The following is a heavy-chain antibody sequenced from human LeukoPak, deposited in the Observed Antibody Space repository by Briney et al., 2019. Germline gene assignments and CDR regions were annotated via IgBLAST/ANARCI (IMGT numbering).Heavy chain of an antibody. CDR2: MFYSGST. Sequence: SETLSLTCSVSGGSMRTPSHYWDWIRQSPGKGLEWIGSMFYSGSTYLNPSFRRRVTISGDTSTNQISLGLTSVTAADTAVYYCARRNTEVPDTMPLNAFDVWGQGAMVIVSS. V-gene: IGHV4-39*01. CDR1: GGSMRTPSHY. CDR3: ARRNTEVPDTMPLNAFDV. J-gene: IGHJ3*01. D-gene: IGHD2-2*01.